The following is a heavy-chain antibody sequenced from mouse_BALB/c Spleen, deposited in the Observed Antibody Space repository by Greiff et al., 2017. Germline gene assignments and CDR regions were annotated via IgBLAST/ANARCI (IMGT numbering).Heavy chain of an antibody. CDR1: GISITTGNYR. CDR3: ARSTRYWYFDV. CDR2: IYYSGTI. V-gene: IGHV3-5*02. Sequence: VQLKQSGPGLVKPSQTVSLTCTVTGISITTGNYRWSWIRQFPGNKLEWIGYIYYSGTITYNPSLTSRTTITRDTSKNQFFLEMNSLTAEDTATYYCARSTRYWYFDVWGAGTTVTVSS. J-gene: IGHJ1*01. D-gene: IGHD5-1*01.